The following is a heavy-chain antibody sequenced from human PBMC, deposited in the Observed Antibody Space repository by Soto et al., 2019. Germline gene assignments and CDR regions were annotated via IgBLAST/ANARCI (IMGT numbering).Heavy chain of an antibody. J-gene: IGHJ4*02. D-gene: IGHD2-21*02. Sequence: SATLSLTCIVSGESISSSSYYWGWIRQPPGKGLEWIGSIYYSGRTYYNPSFKSRVTISIDTSKNQFSLKLSSVTATDTAVYYCARQRTTVVTQAYFDHWGQGALVTVSS. CDR3: ARQRTTVVTQAYFDH. CDR1: GESISSSSYY. CDR2: IYYSGRT. V-gene: IGHV4-39*01.